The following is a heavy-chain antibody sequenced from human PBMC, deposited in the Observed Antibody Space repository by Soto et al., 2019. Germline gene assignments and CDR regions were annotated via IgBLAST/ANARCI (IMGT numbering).Heavy chain of an antibody. CDR3: ARQAYHYDTNSFGY. J-gene: IGHJ4*02. D-gene: IGHD3-22*01. CDR2: IYPGDSDI. V-gene: IGHV5-51*01. CDR1: GYSFTTYW. Sequence: GESLKISCKGSGYSFTTYWIGWVRQMPGKGLEWMGVIYPGDSDIRFSPSFQGQVTISVDMSLSTAYLQWSSLRVSDTAMYYCARQAYHYDTNSFGYWGQGTLVTVSS.